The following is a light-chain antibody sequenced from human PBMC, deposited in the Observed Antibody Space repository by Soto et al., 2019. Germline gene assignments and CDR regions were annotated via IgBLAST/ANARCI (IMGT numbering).Light chain of an antibody. CDR3: SSYTSSSSLWV. CDR2: DVS. V-gene: IGLV2-14*01. CDR1: SSDVGGYNY. J-gene: IGLJ1*01. Sequence: QSALTQPASVSGSPGQSITISCTGTSSDVGGYNYVSWYQQHPGKAPKLMIYDVSNRPSGVSNRFSASKSGNTASLTISGLQAEDDADYYCSSYTSSSSLWVFGTGTKLTVL.